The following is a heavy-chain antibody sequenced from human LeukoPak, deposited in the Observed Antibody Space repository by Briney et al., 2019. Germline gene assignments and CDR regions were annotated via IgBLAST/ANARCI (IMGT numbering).Heavy chain of an antibody. CDR2: IIPIFGTA. V-gene: IGHV1-69*05. J-gene: IGHJ4*02. D-gene: IGHD4-23*01. CDR1: GGTFSSYA. CDR3: ATSPEVYGGPQNFDY. Sequence: SVTVSCKASGGTFSSYAISGVRQAPGQGLEWMGGIIPIFGTANYAQKFQGRVTITTDESTSTAYMELSSLRSEDTAVYYCATSPEVYGGPQNFDYWGQGTLVTVSS.